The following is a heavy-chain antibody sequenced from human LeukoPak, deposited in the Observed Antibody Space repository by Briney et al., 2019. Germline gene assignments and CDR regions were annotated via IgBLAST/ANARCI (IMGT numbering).Heavy chain of an antibody. D-gene: IGHD3-22*01. CDR3: ARGARYYYDSSGHQRRLDY. Sequence: SETLSLTCAVYGGSFSGYYWSWIRQPPGKGLEWIGEINHSGSTNYNPSLKSRVTISVDTSKNQFSLKLSSVTAADTAVYYCARGARYYYDSSGHQRRLDYWGQGTLVTVSS. CDR2: INHSGST. V-gene: IGHV4-34*01. CDR1: GGSFSGYY. J-gene: IGHJ4*02.